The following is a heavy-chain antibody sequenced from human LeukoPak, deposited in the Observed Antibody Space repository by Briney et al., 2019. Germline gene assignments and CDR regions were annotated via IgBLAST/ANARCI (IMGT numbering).Heavy chain of an antibody. D-gene: IGHD5-12*01. J-gene: IGHJ4*02. CDR3: WAIVTTIKLDF. Sequence: SETLSLTCAVSGGSISDSFAHYWSWVRQPPGRGFEWIAETHHTGRTIYSPSFAKRVTISADTSKNQVSLKLTSVTAADTAVYYCWAIVTTIKLDFWGQGTLVTVSS. CDR2: THHTGRT. V-gene: IGHV4-4*02. CDR1: GGSISDSFAHY.